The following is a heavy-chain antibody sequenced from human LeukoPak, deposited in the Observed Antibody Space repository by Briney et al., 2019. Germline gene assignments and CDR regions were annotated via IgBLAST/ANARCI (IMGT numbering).Heavy chain of an antibody. CDR1: GFTFSSYW. Sequence: GGSLRLSCAASGFTFSSYWMNWARQAPGKGLEWVASINHNGNVNYYVDSVKGRFTISRDNAKNTLYLQVNNLRAEDTAVYYCARGPNSNWSGLDFWGQGTLLTVSS. CDR2: INHNGNVN. V-gene: IGHV3-7*01. D-gene: IGHD6-6*01. CDR3: ARGPNSNWSGLDF. J-gene: IGHJ4*02.